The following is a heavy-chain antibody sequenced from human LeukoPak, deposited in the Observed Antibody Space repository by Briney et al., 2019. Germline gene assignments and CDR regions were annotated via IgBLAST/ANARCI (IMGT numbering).Heavy chain of an antibody. CDR1: GFTFSSYA. D-gene: IGHD2-15*01. CDR2: ISGSGNRT. V-gene: IGHV3-23*01. J-gene: IGHJ6*02. CDR3: AKNLYCGGGSCYPSALGMDV. Sequence: GGSLRLSCAASGFTFSSYAMSWVRQAPGKGLEWVSSISGSGNRTYYADSVKGRFTISRDNSRNTLFLQMNSLRAEDTAVYYCAKNLYCGGGSCYPSALGMDVWGQGTTVTVSS.